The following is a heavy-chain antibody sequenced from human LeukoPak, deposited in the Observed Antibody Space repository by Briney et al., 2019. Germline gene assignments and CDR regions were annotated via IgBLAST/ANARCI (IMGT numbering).Heavy chain of an antibody. J-gene: IGHJ6*02. CDR3: ARDSGGWDYDFWIGYPANYGMDV. D-gene: IGHD3-3*01. CDR1: GGSISSYY. Sequence: SETLSLTCTASGGSISSYYWSWIRQPPGKGLEWIGYIYYSGSTNYNSSLKSRVTISVDTSKNQFSLKLSSVPAADTAVYYCARDSGGWDYDFWIGYPANYGMDVWGQGTTVTVSS. CDR2: IYYSGST. V-gene: IGHV4-59*01.